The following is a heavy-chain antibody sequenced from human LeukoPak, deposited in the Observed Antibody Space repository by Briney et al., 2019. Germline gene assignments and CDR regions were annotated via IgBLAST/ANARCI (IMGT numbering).Heavy chain of an antibody. CDR2: IYYSGST. J-gene: IGHJ4*02. D-gene: IGHD6-19*01. V-gene: IGHV4-59*08. Sequence: SETLSLTCTVSGGSISSYYWSWIRQPPGKGLEWIGYIYYSGSTNYNPSLKSRVTMSVDTSKNQFSLKLSSVTAADTAVYYCARRGAGSEIYFDYWGQGTLVTVSS. CDR3: ARRGAGSEIYFDY. CDR1: GGSISSYY.